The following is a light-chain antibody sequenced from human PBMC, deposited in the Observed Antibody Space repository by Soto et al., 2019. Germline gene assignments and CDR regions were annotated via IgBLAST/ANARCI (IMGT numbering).Light chain of an antibody. J-gene: IGKJ4*01. CDR1: QSVSSNY. CDR3: QQYGYLVT. Sequence: EIVLTQSPGTLSLSPGERATLSCRASQSVSSNYLAWYQQRPGQAPRLLIYAVSSRATGIPDRFSGSGSGTDFTLTISRLEPEDFAMYYCQQYGYLVTFGGGTKVDIK. CDR2: AVS. V-gene: IGKV3-20*01.